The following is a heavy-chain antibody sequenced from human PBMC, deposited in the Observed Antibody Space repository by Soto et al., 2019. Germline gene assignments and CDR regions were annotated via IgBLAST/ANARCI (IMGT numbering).Heavy chain of an antibody. CDR1: GASISAYA. V-gene: IGHV4-4*07. CDR2: LYSSGNT. D-gene: IGHD6-19*01. CDR3: ARGSYSSGWYVVDY. Sequence: SETLSLTCTVSGASISAYAWSWIRQPAGKGLEWIGRLYSSGNTNYNPSFKSRLTMSADTSKNQFSLKLSSVTAADTAVYYCARGSYSSGWYVVDYWGQGTLVTVSS. J-gene: IGHJ4*02.